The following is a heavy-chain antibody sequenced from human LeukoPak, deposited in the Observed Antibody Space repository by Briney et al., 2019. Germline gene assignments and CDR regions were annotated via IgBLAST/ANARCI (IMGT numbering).Heavy chain of an antibody. CDR2: ISYDGSNK. Sequence: GGSLRLSCAASGFTFSSYAMHWVRQAPGKGLEWVAVISYDGSNKYYADSVKGRFTISRDNSKNTLYLQMNSLRAEDTAVYYCARDSSSWYFDYWGQGTLVTVSS. CDR1: GFTFSSYA. J-gene: IGHJ4*02. CDR3: ARDSSSWYFDY. D-gene: IGHD6-13*01. V-gene: IGHV3-30-3*01.